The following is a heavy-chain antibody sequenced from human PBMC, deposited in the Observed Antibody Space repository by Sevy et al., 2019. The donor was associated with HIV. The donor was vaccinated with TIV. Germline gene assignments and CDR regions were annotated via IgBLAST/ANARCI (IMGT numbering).Heavy chain of an antibody. CDR2: FSFGCGKI. J-gene: IGHJ4*02. V-gene: IGHV3-23*01. CDR3: AREGCTKPHDY. D-gene: IGHD2-8*01. CDR1: GFTFSKYS. Sequence: GGSLRLSCVASGFTFSKYSMSWIRQTPGKGLEWLSTFSFGCGKINYADSVKGRFTISRDDSRNTFYLQMNSLRAEDTAIYYCAREGCTKPHDYWGQGTVVTVSS.